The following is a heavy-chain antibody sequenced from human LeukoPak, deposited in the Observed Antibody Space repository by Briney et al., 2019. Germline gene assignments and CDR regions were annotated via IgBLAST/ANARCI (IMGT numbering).Heavy chain of an antibody. J-gene: IGHJ6*03. V-gene: IGHV4-34*01. CDR2: INHSGTT. D-gene: IGHD4-17*01. CDR1: GGSFSGYY. CDR3: ARVVLDGDPSYYYYMDV. Sequence: PSETLSLTCAVYGGSFSGYYWSWIRQPPGKGLEWIGEINHSGTTNYNPSLKSRVTISVDTSKNQFSLKLSSVTAADTAVYYCARVVLDGDPSYYYYMDVWGKGTTVTVSS.